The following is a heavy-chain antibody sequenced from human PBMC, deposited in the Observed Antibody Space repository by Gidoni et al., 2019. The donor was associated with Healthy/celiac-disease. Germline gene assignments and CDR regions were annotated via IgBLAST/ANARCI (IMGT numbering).Heavy chain of an antibody. CDR2: IYYSGRT. J-gene: IGHJ5*02. Sequence: QLQLQESVPGLVKPSETLSLTCTVSGGSIRSSIYYWGWIRQPPGKGLEWIGSIYYSGRTYYNPSLKSRVTISVDTSKNQFSLKLSSVTAADTAVYYCARCIAAAGTEGRYNWFDPWGQGTLVTVSS. CDR3: ARCIAAAGTEGRYNWFDP. CDR1: GGSIRSSIYY. V-gene: IGHV4-39*01. D-gene: IGHD6-13*01.